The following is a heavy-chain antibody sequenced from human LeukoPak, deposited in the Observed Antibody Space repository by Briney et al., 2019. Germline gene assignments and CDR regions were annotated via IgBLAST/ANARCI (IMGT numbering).Heavy chain of an antibody. J-gene: IGHJ4*02. CDR2: IYYSGST. V-gene: IGHV4-59*01. D-gene: IGHD3-22*01. CDR3: AREVKYYYDSSGYWRIFDY. Sequence: PSETLSLTCTVSGGSISSYYWSWIRQPPGKGLEWIGYIYYSGSTNYNPSLKSRVTISVDTSKNQFSLKLSSVTAADTAVYYCAREVKYYYDSSGYWRIFDYWGQGTLVTVSS. CDR1: GGSISSYY.